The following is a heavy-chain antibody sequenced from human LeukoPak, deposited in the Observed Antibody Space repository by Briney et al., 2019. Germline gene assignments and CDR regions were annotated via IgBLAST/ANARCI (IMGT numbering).Heavy chain of an antibody. CDR2: IISSTGNT. J-gene: IGHJ4*02. Sequence: GGSVKVSCKASCYKLYTYGISLVRQAPGQGAEGVGWIISSTGNTKYAQKLQDRVTMTTDTSTSTAYLYLRNLRSDDTAVYYCVRLPLGYCSSTSCLDWGQGTLVTVSS. CDR3: VRLPLGYCSSTSCLD. V-gene: IGHV1-18*01. D-gene: IGHD2-2*01. CDR1: CYKLYTYG.